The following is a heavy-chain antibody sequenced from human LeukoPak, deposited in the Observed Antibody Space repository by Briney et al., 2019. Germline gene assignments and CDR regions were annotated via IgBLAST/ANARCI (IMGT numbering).Heavy chain of an antibody. CDR1: GFTFSSYA. Sequence: PGGSLRLSCAASGFTFSSYAMSWVRQAPGKGLEWVSAISGSGGSTYYADSVKGRFTISRDNSKSTLYLQMNSLRAEDTAVYYCAKARYSYGYVYYYYGMDVWGQGTTVTVSS. J-gene: IGHJ6*02. D-gene: IGHD5-18*01. V-gene: IGHV3-23*01. CDR2: ISGSGGST. CDR3: AKARYSYGYVYYYYGMDV.